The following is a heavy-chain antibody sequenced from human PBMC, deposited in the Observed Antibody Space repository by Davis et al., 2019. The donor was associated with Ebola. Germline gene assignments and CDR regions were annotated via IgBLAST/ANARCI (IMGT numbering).Heavy chain of an antibody. D-gene: IGHD7-27*01. CDR1: GFTFSSYW. CDR2: IKQDGSEK. CDR3: AGSPGPWRYYGMDV. Sequence: GESLKISCAASGFTFSSYWMSWVRQAPGKGLEWVANIKQDGSEKYYVDSVKGRFTISRDNAKNSLYLQMNSLRAKDTAVYYCAGSPGPWRYYGMDVWGQGTTVTVSS. V-gene: IGHV3-7*03. J-gene: IGHJ6*02.